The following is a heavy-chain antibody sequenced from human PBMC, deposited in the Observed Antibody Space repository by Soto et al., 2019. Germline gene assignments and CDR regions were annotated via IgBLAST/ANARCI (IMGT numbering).Heavy chain of an antibody. D-gene: IGHD2-15*01. Sequence: PSGTLSLTCAVSGGSISSGGYSLSWIRQPPGKGLEWIGYIYHSGSTYYNPSLKSRVTISVDRSKNQFSLKLSSVTAADTAVYYCARGQVVAAQHWGQGTLVTVSS. CDR3: ARGQVVAAQH. CDR1: GGSISSGGYS. J-gene: IGHJ4*02. V-gene: IGHV4-30-2*01. CDR2: IYHSGST.